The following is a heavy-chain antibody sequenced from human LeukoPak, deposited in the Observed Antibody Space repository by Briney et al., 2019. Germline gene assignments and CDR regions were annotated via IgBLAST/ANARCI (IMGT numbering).Heavy chain of an antibody. CDR3: ARGLTEPSTDILTGYYPGPFDY. CDR1: GFTFSSYS. D-gene: IGHD3-9*01. J-gene: IGHJ4*02. V-gene: IGHV3-21*01. Sequence: PGGSLRLSCAASGFTFSSYSMNWVRQAPGKGLEWVSSISSSSSYIYYADSVKGRFTISRDNAKNSLYLQMNSLRAEDTAVYYCARGLTEPSTDILTGYYPGPFDYWGQGTLVTVSS. CDR2: ISSSSSYI.